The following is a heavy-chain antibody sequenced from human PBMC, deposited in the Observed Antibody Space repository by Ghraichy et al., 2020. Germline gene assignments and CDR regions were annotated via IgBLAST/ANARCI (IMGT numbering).Heavy chain of an antibody. J-gene: IGHJ6*03. V-gene: IGHV4-59*01. D-gene: IGHD3-9*01. CDR1: GGSISSYY. CDR2: IYYSGST. Sequence: SETLSLTCTVSGGSISSYYWSWIRQPPGKGLEWIGYIYYSGSTNYNPSLKSRVTISVYTSKNQFSLKLSSVTAADTAVYYCAKSGGLRYFDWTRDYYYMDVWGKGTTVTVSS. CDR3: AKSGGLRYFDWTRDYYYMDV.